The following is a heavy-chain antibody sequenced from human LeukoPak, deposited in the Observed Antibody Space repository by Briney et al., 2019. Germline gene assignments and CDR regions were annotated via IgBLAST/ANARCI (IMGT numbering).Heavy chain of an antibody. V-gene: IGHV4-38-2*01. Sequence: SETLSLTCAVSGYSITSGYYWGWIRQPPGKGLEWIGTIYHNGNSYYNLSLKSRVTMSADTSKNQFSLRLRSVTTADTALYYCARVAVGATTGSYDYWGQGTLVTVSS. D-gene: IGHD1-26*01. CDR1: GYSITSGYY. CDR2: IYHNGNS. J-gene: IGHJ4*02. CDR3: ARVAVGATTGSYDY.